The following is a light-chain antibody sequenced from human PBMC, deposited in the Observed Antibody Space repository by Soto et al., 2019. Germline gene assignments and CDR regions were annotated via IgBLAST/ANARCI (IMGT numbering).Light chain of an antibody. CDR3: QQSYSTPPWT. V-gene: IGKV1-39*01. J-gene: IGKJ1*01. CDR1: QSIRSY. CDR2: DAS. Sequence: DIQLTQSPSSLSASVGDKVTITCRASQSIRSYLNWVQQKPGKAPKLLIYDASSLQTGVPSRFSGSGSGTHFSLTISSLQPEDFATYYCQQSYSTPPWTFGQGTKVDIK.